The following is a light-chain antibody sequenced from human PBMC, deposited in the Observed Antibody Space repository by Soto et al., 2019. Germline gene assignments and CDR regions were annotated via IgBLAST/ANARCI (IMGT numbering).Light chain of an antibody. Sequence: EIVLTQSPATLSLSPGERATLSCRASQSVSSYLACYQQKPGQAPRLLIYDASNRATGIPARFSGSGSGTDFALTISSLEPEDFAVYYCQQRSNWPPPYTFGQGTKREL. J-gene: IGKJ2*01. CDR2: DAS. CDR3: QQRSNWPPPYT. CDR1: QSVSSY. V-gene: IGKV3-11*01.